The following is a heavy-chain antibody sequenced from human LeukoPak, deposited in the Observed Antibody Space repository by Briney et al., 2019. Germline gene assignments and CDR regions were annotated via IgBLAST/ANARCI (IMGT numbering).Heavy chain of an antibody. Sequence: ASVKVSCKVSGYTLTELSMHWVRQAPGKGLEWMGGFDPEDGETIYAQKFQGRVTMTEDTSTDTAYMELSSLRSEDTAVYYCARSSFGVVPSGPWGQGTLVTVSS. CDR2: FDPEDGET. J-gene: IGHJ5*02. CDR3: ARSSFGVVPSGP. CDR1: GYTLTELS. V-gene: IGHV1-24*01. D-gene: IGHD2-2*01.